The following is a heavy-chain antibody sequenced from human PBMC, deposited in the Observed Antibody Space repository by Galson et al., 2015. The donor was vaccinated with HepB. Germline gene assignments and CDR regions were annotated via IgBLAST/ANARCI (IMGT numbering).Heavy chain of an antibody. CDR1: GFTFSNAW. CDR2: IKSKTDGGTT. J-gene: IGHJ6*02. V-gene: IGHV3-15*01. D-gene: IGHD4-11*01. Sequence: SLRLSCAASGFTFSNAWMSWVRQAPGKGLEWVGRIKSKTDGGTTDYAAPVKGRFTISRDDSKNTLYLQMNSLKTEHTAVYYCTTDLGGCERVLFYMTTVTQGNYGMDVWGQGTTVTVSS. CDR3: TTDLGGCERVLFYMTTVTQGNYGMDV.